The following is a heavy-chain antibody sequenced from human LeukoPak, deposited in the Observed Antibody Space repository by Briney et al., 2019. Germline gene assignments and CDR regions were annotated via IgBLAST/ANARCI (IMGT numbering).Heavy chain of an antibody. CDR2: IKQDGSEK. CDR3: ARGDYGDYVDYYYGMDV. J-gene: IGHJ6*02. CDR1: GFTFSSYW. D-gene: IGHD4-17*01. Sequence: PGGSLRLSCSASGFTFSSYWMSWVRQAPGKGLEWVANIKQDGSEKYYVDSVKGRFTISRDNAKNSLYLQMNSLRAEDTAVYYCARGDYGDYVDYYYGMDVWGQGTTVTVSS. V-gene: IGHV3-7*01.